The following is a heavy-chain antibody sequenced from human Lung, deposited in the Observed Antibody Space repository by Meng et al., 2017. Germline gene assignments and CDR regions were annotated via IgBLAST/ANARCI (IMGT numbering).Heavy chain of an antibody. CDR3: TNDRLNH. Sequence: EVQLVESGGGLVPPGGSLRLSCAASGFTFTDHWMHWVRQGPGKGLVWVSRINHDGTKPTYADSVKGRFTISRDNAKNTLYLQMNNLRAEDTAFYYCTNDRLNHWGQGALVTVSS. CDR1: GFTFTDHW. J-gene: IGHJ1*01. CDR2: INHDGTKP. V-gene: IGHV3-74*01. D-gene: IGHD1-1*01.